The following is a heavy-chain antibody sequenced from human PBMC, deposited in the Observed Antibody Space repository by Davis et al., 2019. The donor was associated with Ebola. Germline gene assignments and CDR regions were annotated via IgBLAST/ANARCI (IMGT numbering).Heavy chain of an antibody. CDR1: GSTFTSYG. CDR2: INAGNGNT. V-gene: IGHV1-3*01. Sequence: ASVKVSCKASGSTFTSYGIHWVRQAPGQGLEWMGWINAGNGNTQYAQKFQSRVTITRDTSANTAYVEVSSLRSEDTAVFYCVGERPGTGIYDYWGQGTLVTVSS. J-gene: IGHJ4*02. D-gene: IGHD7-27*01. CDR3: VGERPGTGIYDY.